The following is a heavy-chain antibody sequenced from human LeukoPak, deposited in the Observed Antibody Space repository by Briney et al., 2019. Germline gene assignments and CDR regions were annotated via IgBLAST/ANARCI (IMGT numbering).Heavy chain of an antibody. CDR1: GFTFSSDA. Sequence: GGSLRLSCAASGFTFSSDAMSWVRQAPGKGLEWVSAISYSAGSTYYADSVKGRFTISRDNSKNTLYLQMNSLRAEDTAVYYCAKSLWLQDYYFDYWGQGTLVTVSS. D-gene: IGHD5-24*01. V-gene: IGHV3-23*01. CDR2: ISYSAGST. CDR3: AKSLWLQDYYFDY. J-gene: IGHJ4*02.